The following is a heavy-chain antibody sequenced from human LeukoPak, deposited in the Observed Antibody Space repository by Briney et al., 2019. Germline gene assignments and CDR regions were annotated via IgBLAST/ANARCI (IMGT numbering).Heavy chain of an antibody. CDR1: GFTFSSYA. Sequence: GVSLRLSCAASGFTFSSYAMSWVRQAPGKGLEWVSAISGSGGSTYYADSVKGRFTISRDNSKNTLYLQMNSLRAEDTAVYYCANLYGSGSDYYYGMDVWGQGTTVTVS. CDR3: ANLYGSGSDYYYGMDV. V-gene: IGHV3-23*01. J-gene: IGHJ6*02. D-gene: IGHD3-10*01. CDR2: ISGSGGST.